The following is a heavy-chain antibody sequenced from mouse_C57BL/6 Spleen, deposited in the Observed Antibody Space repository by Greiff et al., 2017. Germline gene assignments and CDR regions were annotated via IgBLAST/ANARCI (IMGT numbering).Heavy chain of an antibody. CDR1: GYTFTSYG. Sequence: LVRPGSSVKMSCKTSGYTFTSYGINWVKQRPGQGLEWIGYIYIGNGYTEYNEKFKGKATLTSDTSSSTAYMQLSSLTSEDSAIYFCARGGITTVVAEDYFDYWGQGTTLTVSS. CDR2: IYIGNGYT. D-gene: IGHD1-1*01. CDR3: ARGGITTVVAEDYFDY. J-gene: IGHJ2*01. V-gene: IGHV1-58*01.